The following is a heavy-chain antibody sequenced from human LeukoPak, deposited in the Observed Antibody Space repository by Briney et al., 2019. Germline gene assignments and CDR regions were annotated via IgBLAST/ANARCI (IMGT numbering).Heavy chain of an antibody. V-gene: IGHV4-59*12. CDR2: IYYSGTT. D-gene: IGHD5-24*01. J-gene: IGHJ4*02. CDR1: GGSITNFY. Sequence: SETLSLTCTVSGGSITNFYGGWIRQSPGKGLELIGYIYYSGTTNYSPSLKSRVSISVDTSKKQFSLKLSSVTAADTAVYYCARDRDGYAYSFDYWGQGTLVTVSS. CDR3: ARDRDGYAYSFDY.